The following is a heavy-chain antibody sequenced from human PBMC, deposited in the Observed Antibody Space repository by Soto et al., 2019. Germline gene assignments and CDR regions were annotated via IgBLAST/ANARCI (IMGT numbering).Heavy chain of an antibody. Sequence: SETLSLTCSVSCDSISRNGYFWTWIRQHPGKGLEWIGYIYYDGRSYYTPSLKSRVIISVDTSKNQFSLNLTAVTAADTAVYYCARGTMLRGPGYYYAMDVWGQGTTVTVSS. CDR3: ARGTMLRGPGYYYAMDV. D-gene: IGHD3-10*01. V-gene: IGHV4-31*03. J-gene: IGHJ6*02. CDR2: IYYDGRS. CDR1: CDSISRNGYF.